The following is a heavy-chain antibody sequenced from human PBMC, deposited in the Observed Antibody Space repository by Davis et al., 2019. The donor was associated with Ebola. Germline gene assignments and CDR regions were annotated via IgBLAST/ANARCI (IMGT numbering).Heavy chain of an antibody. CDR2: IKYDGTDK. Sequence: GESLKISCAASGFTFSNYWMSWVRQAPGRGLEWVAQIKYDGTDKYYPDSLRGRFTISRDNAKNSLYLHINSLRVEDTALYYCAKDSGWQMSPWGQGTLVTVSS. D-gene: IGHD6-19*01. CDR1: GFTFSNYW. CDR3: AKDSGWQMSP. V-gene: IGHV3-7*01. J-gene: IGHJ5*02.